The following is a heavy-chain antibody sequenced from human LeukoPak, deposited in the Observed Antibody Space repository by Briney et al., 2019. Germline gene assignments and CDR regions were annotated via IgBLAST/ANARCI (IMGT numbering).Heavy chain of an antibody. J-gene: IGHJ4*02. Sequence: PSETLSLTCTVSGVSISSSRYYWGWIRQPPGEGLEWIVSIYYSGSTYYNPSLTSRVSISVDTSKTQFSLKLSSVTAADTAVYYCARGLRYWGQGTLVTVSS. D-gene: IGHD4-17*01. CDR3: ARGLRY. V-gene: IGHV4-39*07. CDR2: IYYSGST. CDR1: GVSISSSRYY.